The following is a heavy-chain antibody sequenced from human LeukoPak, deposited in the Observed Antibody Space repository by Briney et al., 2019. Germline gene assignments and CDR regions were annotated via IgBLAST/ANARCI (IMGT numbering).Heavy chain of an antibody. CDR3: ARDRGYGGNRPEAFDI. D-gene: IGHD4-23*01. J-gene: IGHJ3*02. Sequence: PGGSLRLSCAASGFTFSSYGMHWVRQAPGKGLEWVAFIRYDGSNKYYADSVKGRFTISRDNSKNTLYLQMNSLRAEDTAVYYCARDRGYGGNRPEAFDIWGRGTMVTVSS. V-gene: IGHV3-30*02. CDR2: IRYDGSNK. CDR1: GFTFSSYG.